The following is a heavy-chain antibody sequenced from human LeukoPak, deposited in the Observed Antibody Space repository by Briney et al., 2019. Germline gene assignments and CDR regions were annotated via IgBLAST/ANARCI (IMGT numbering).Heavy chain of an antibody. Sequence: SETLSLTCTVSGGSISSSSYYWGWTRQPPGKGLEWIGSIYYSGSTYYNPSLKSRVTISVDTSKNQFSLKLSSVTAADTAVYYCARQGKYCGGDCLVGWFDPWGQGTLVTVSS. CDR3: ARQGKYCGGDCLVGWFDP. CDR1: GGSISSSSYY. CDR2: IYYSGST. J-gene: IGHJ5*02. D-gene: IGHD2-21*02. V-gene: IGHV4-39*01.